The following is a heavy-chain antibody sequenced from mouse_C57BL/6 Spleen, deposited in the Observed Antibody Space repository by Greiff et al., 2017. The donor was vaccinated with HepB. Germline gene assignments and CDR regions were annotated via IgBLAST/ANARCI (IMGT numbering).Heavy chain of an antibody. D-gene: IGHD1-1*01. J-gene: IGHJ1*03. CDR2: IDPSDSET. Sequence: VQLQQSGAELVRPGSSVKLSCKASGYTFTSYWMHWVKQRPIQGLEWIGNIDPSDSETHYNQKFKDKATLTVDKSSSTAYMQLSSLTSEDSGVYYCARSNYYGSYWYFDVWGTRTTVTVSS. CDR3: ARSNYYGSYWYFDV. V-gene: IGHV1-52*01. CDR1: GYTFTSYW.